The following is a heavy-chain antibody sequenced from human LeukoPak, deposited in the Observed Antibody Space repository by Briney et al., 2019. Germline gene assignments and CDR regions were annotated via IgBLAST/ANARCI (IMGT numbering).Heavy chain of an antibody. Sequence: SDTLSLTCAVSGYSMSSGYYWGWIRQPPGKGLDWIGRIYHSGSTYYNPPLKSRVTISVDTSKNQFSLKLSSVTAADTAVYYCARHIRSFYYYYYMDVWGKGTTVTVSS. V-gene: IGHV4-38-2*01. CDR1: GYSMSSGYY. CDR3: ARHIRSFYYYYYMDV. D-gene: IGHD2-21*01. J-gene: IGHJ6*03. CDR2: IYHSGST.